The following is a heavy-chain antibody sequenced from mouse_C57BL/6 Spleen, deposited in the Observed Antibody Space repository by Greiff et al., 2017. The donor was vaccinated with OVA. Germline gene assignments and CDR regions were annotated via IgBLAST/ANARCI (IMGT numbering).Heavy chain of an antibody. D-gene: IGHD1-1*01. CDR1: GYAFSSSW. CDR3: APTTVVATDY. Sequence: VQLQESGPELVKPGASVKISCKASGYAFSSSWMNWVKQRPGKGLEWIGRIYPGDGDTNYNGKFKGKATLTADKSSSTAYMQLSSLTSEDSAVYFCAPTTVVATDYWGQGTTLTVSS. J-gene: IGHJ2*01. V-gene: IGHV1-82*01. CDR2: IYPGDGDT.